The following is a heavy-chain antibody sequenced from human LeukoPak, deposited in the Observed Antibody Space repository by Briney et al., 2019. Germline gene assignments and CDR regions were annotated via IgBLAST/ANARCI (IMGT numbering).Heavy chain of an antibody. CDR1: GGSFSGYY. D-gene: IGHD3-9*01. CDR2: INHSGST. CDR3: ARGPSSRYYDILTGYYSVYYFDY. Sequence: SETLPLTCAVYGGSFSGYYWSWIRRPPGKGLEWIGEINHSGSTNYNPSLKSRVTISVDTSKNQFSLKLSSVTAADTAVYYCARGPSSRYYDILTGYYSVYYFDYWGQGTLVTVSS. J-gene: IGHJ4*02. V-gene: IGHV4-34*01.